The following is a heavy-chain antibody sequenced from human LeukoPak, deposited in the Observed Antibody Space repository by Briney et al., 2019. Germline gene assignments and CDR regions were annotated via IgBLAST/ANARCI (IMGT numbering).Heavy chain of an antibody. V-gene: IGHV4-34*01. J-gene: IGHJ6*02. D-gene: IGHD3-3*01. Sequence: SETLSLTCAVYGGSFSGYYWSWIRQPPGKGLEWIGEINHSGSTNYNPSLKSRVTISVDTSKNQFSLKLSSVTAADTAVYYCARLRTYYDFWSGPPPGYYYYYGMDVWGQGTTVTVSS. CDR2: INHSGST. CDR1: GGSFSGYY. CDR3: ARLRTYYDFWSGPPPGYYYYYGMDV.